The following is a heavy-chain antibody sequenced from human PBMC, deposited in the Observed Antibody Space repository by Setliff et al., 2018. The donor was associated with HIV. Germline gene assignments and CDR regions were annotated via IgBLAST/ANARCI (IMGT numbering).Heavy chain of an antibody. V-gene: IGHV1-69*13. J-gene: IGHJ4*02. CDR2: IIPVFGTT. Sequence: RASVKVSCKASGGTFSSYAISWVRQAPGQGLDWMGGIIPVFGTTNYAQKFQGRVTITADESTSTAYMELRSLKSDDTAVYYCARGKTWLRFLDYWGQGTLVTVSS. CDR1: GGTFSSYA. CDR3: ARGKTWLRFLDY. D-gene: IGHD5-12*01.